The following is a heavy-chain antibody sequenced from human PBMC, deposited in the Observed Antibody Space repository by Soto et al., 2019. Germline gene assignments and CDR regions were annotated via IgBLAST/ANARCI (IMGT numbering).Heavy chain of an antibody. Sequence: SETLSLTCAVSGYSISSGYYWGFIRQPPGKGLEWIGSVHYSGSTYYNPSLKSRVTISIDTSKNQISLKLTSVTAADTAVYYCARVDNIVAVKWFDPWGQGTLVTVSS. D-gene: IGHD6-13*01. J-gene: IGHJ5*02. V-gene: IGHV4-38-2*01. CDR3: ARVDNIVAVKWFDP. CDR2: VHYSGST. CDR1: GYSISSGYY.